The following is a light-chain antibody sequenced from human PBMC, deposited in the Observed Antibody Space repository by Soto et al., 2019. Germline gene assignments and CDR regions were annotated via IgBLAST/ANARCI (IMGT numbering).Light chain of an antibody. CDR3: QQRGNWPWT. V-gene: IGKV3-11*01. J-gene: IGKJ1*01. CDR2: DAS. CDR1: QSVSSY. Sequence: EIVLTQSPATLSLSPGERATLSCRASQSVSSYLAWYQQKPGQAPRLLIYDASNRATGSPARFSGSGSGTDFALTISSLEPEDFAVYYCQQRGNWPWTFGQGTKVEIK.